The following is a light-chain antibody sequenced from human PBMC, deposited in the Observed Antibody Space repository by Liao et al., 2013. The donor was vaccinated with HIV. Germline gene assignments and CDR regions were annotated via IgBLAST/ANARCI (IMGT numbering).Light chain of an antibody. Sequence: SYKLTQPPSVSVAPGKTARITCGGNNVGSNSVHWYQQKPGQAPVLVIYYDSDWPSGIPERFSGSNSGNTATLTISRVEAGDEADYYCQVWDSSSDHWLFGGGTKLTVL. V-gene: IGLV3-21*04. J-gene: IGLJ3*02. CDR1: NVGSNS. CDR2: YDS. CDR3: QVWDSSSDHWL.